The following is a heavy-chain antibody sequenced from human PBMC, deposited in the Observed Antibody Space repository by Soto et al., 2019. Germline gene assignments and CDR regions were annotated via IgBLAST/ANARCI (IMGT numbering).Heavy chain of an antibody. CDR3: ARDLVYCSGGSCYNWFDP. CDR2: ISAYTGNT. CDR1: GYTFTSYG. J-gene: IGHJ5*02. Sequence: SVKVSCKASGYTFTSYGISWVRQAPGQGLEWMGWISAYTGNTNYAQKLQGRVTMTTDTSTSTAYMELRSLRSDDTAVYYCARDLVYCSGGSCYNWFDPWGQGTLVTVSS. D-gene: IGHD2-15*01. V-gene: IGHV1-18*01.